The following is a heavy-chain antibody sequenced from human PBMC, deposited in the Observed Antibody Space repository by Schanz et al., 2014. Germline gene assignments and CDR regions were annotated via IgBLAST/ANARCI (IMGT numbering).Heavy chain of an antibody. CDR2: MNESHSTI. CDR3: ARKVMATIGGYYDN. V-gene: IGHV3-23*01. J-gene: IGHJ4*02. D-gene: IGHD3-16*01. CDR1: GFSFSSYA. Sequence: EVQLLESGGGLVEPGGSLRLSCAASGFSFSSYAMGWVRQARGKGLEWVSAMNESHSTIYYADSVRGRFTISRDNAENTLFLQMNSLRAEDTAVYYCARKVMATIGGYYDNWGQGTLXIVSS.